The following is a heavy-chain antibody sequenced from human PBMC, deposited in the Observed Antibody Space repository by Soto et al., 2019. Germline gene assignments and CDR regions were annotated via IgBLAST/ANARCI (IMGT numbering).Heavy chain of an antibody. Sequence: EVQLLESGGGLVQPGGSLRLSCAASGFTFSSYAMSWVRQAPGKGLEWVSAISADGTFTYYADSVKGRFTISRDSSKSTLYLQMNSLRAEDAALYYCVGGYCSGTRCPPRQKKNWFDPWGQGTLVTVSS. V-gene: IGHV3-23*01. J-gene: IGHJ5*02. CDR1: GFTFSSYA. CDR2: ISADGTFT. D-gene: IGHD2-2*01. CDR3: VGGYCSGTRCPPRQKKNWFDP.